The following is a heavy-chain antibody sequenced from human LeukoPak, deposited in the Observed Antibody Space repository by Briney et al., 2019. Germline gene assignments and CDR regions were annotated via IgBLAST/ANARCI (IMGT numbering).Heavy chain of an antibody. V-gene: IGHV1-18*01. CDR2: ISAYNGNT. J-gene: IGHJ6*02. CDR3: ARAYPARYCRGGSCYSGYYYYGMDV. Sequence: ASVKVSCKASGYTFTSYGISWVRQAPGQGLEWMGWISAYNGNTNYAQKLQGRVTMTTDTSTSTAYMELRSLRSDDTAVYYCARAYPARYCRGGSCYSGYYYYGMDVWGQGTTVTVSS. D-gene: IGHD2-15*01. CDR1: GYTFTSYG.